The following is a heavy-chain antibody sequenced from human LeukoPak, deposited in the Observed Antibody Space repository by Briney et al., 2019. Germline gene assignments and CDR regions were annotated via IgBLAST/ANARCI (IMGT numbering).Heavy chain of an antibody. D-gene: IGHD3-22*01. V-gene: IGHV3-30*02. CDR3: AKDGRRNDYYDSSGYYLRGYDY. CDR2: IRYDGSNK. J-gene: IGHJ4*02. CDR1: GFTFSSYG. Sequence: PGGSLRLSCAASGFTFSSYGMHWVRQAPGKGLEWVAFIRYDGSNKYYADSVKGRFTISRDNSKNTLYLQMNSLRAEDTAVYYCAKDGRRNDYYDSSGYYLRGYDYWGQGTLVTVSS.